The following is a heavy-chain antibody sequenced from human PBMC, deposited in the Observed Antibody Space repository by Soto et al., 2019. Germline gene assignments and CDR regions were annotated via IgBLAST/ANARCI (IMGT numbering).Heavy chain of an antibody. D-gene: IGHD6-6*01. CDR2: ISRSSSTI. Sequence: GGSLRLSCVASGFTFSSYSMSWVRQAPGKGLEWVSYISRSSSTILYADSMKGRFTISRDNARNSLYLQMNSLRAEDTAVYYCARVRDYSSSSYYCDSWGQGTLVTVSS. J-gene: IGHJ4*02. CDR1: GFTFSSYS. CDR3: ARVRDYSSSSYYCDS. V-gene: IGHV3-48*01.